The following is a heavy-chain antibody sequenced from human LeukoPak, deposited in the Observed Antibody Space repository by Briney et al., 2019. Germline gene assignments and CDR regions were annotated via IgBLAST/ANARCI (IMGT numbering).Heavy chain of an antibody. CDR2: ISSSSSYI. J-gene: IGHJ4*02. CDR3: ARDSSGASAFDY. Sequence: GGSLRLSCAASGSTFRSYSMNWVRQAPGKGLEWVSSISSSSSYIYYADSVKGRFTISRDNAKNSLYLQMNSLRAEDTAVYYCARDSSGASAFDYWGQGTLVTVSS. D-gene: IGHD3-10*01. V-gene: IGHV3-21*01. CDR1: GSTFRSYS.